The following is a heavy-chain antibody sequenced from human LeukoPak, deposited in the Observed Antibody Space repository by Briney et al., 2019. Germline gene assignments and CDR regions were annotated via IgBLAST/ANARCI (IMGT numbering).Heavy chain of an antibody. Sequence: ASVKVSCKASGYTFTSYGISWVRRAPGQGLEWMGWISAYNGNTNYAQKLQGRVTMTTDTSTSTAYMELRSLRSDDTAVYHCARDHWGTTGTTVDYWGQGTLVTVSS. V-gene: IGHV1-18*01. CDR2: ISAYNGNT. D-gene: IGHD1-1*01. J-gene: IGHJ4*02. CDR3: ARDHWGTTGTTVDY. CDR1: GYTFTSYG.